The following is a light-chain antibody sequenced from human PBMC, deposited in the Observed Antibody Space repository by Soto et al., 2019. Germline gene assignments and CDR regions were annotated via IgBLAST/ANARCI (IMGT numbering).Light chain of an antibody. CDR3: AAWDDSLSGPSWV. CDR2: RNN. CDR1: SSNIGSNY. V-gene: IGLV1-47*01. J-gene: IGLJ3*02. Sequence: QSVLTQPPSASGTPGQRVTISCSGSSSNIGSNYVYWYQQLTGTAPKLLIYRNNQRPSGVPDRFSGSKSGTSASLAISGLRSEDEADYYCAAWDDSLSGPSWVFGGGTQLTVL.